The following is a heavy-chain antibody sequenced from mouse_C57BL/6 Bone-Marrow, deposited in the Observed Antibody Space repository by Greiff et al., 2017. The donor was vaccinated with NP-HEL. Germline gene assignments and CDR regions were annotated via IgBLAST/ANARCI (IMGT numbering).Heavy chain of an antibody. Sequence: VKLMESGAELARPGASVKLSCKASGYTFTSYGISWVKQRTGQGLEWIGEIYPRSGNTYYNEKFKGKATLTADKSSSTAYMELRRLTYNDSTVYYCAKCYDGNSFSYWGQGTRVTVSA. J-gene: IGHJ3*01. V-gene: IGHV1-81*01. D-gene: IGHD2-1*01. CDR1: GYTFTSYG. CDR3: AKCYDGNSFSY. CDR2: IYPRSGNT.